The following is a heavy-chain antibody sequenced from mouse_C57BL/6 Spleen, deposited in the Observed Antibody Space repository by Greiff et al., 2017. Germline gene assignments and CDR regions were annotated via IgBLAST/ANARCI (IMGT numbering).Heavy chain of an antibody. CDR1: GYTFTSYW. CDR2: IHPNSGST. Sequence: QVQLQQPGAELVKPGASVKLSCKASGYTFTSYWMHWVKQRPGQGLEWIGMIHPNSGSTNYNEKFKSKATLTVDKSSSTAYMQLSSLTSEDSAVXYCARGGWYYGSSDGDWYFDVWGTGTTVTVSA. CDR3: ARGGWYYGSSDGDWYFDV. J-gene: IGHJ1*03. D-gene: IGHD1-1*01. V-gene: IGHV1-64*01.